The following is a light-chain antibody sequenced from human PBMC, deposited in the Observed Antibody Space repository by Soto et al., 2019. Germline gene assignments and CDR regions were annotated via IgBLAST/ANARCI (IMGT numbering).Light chain of an antibody. CDR3: SSYAGSNNLGV. CDR2: EVT. J-gene: IGLJ1*01. Sequence: QSVLTQPPSASGSPGQSVTISCTGISSDIGGYNYVSWYQQHPGKAPKLMIYEVTKRPSGVPDRFSGSKSANTASLTVSGLQAEDEADYYCSSYAGSNNLGVFGTGTKVTVL. CDR1: SSDIGGYNY. V-gene: IGLV2-8*01.